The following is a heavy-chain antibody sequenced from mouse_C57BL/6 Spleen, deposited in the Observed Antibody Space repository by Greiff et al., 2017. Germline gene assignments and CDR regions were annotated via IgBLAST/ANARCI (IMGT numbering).Heavy chain of an antibody. CDR1: GFTFTDYY. D-gene: IGHD1-1*01. CDR3: ARSYYYGSSQYYFDY. V-gene: IGHV7-3*01. Sequence: EVQLVESGGGLVQPGGSLSLSCAASGFTFTDYYMSWVRQPPGKALEWLGFIRNKANGYTTEYSASVKGRFTISRDNSQSILYLQMNALRAEDSATYYCARSYYYGSSQYYFDYWGQGTTLTVSS. CDR2: IRNKANGYTT. J-gene: IGHJ2*01.